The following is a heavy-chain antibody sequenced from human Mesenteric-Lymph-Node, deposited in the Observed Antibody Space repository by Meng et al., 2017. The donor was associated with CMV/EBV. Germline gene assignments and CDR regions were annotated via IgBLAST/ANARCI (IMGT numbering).Heavy chain of an antibody. Sequence: LSRTVSGASISSSYWSWIRQPPGKGLEWIAYIYYSGSTNYNPSLKSRVTISVDTSKNLLSLKLSTVTGTDTAVYFCARVYSSGLGDNWFDPWGQGTRVTVSS. J-gene: IGHJ5*02. V-gene: IGHV4-59*01. CDR3: ARVYSSGLGDNWFDP. CDR1: GASISSSY. CDR2: IYYSGST. D-gene: IGHD3-22*01.